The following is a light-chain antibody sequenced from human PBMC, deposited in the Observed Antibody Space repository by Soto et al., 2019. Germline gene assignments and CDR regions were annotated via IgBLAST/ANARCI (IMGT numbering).Light chain of an antibody. V-gene: IGKV1-5*01. Sequence: DIQMTQSPSTLSATVGDRVTLTCRASQILSTWMAWFQQKPGKAPKLLIYDASTLESGVPSRFSGSGSGTEFTLTISSLQPDDFATYYCHQYNSYWSFGPGTKVDVK. CDR3: HQYNSYWS. CDR2: DAS. J-gene: IGKJ1*01. CDR1: QILSTW.